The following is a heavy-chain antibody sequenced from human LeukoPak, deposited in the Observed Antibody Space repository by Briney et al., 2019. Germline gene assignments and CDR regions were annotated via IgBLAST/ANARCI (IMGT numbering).Heavy chain of an antibody. CDR1: GFTVSSNY. V-gene: IGHV3-66*01. CDR2: IYSGGST. CDR3: ARDLLIVVVPAQNNP. D-gene: IGHD2-2*01. Sequence: GGSLRLSCAASGFTVSSNYMSWVRQAPGKGLEWVSVIYSGGSTYYADSVKGRFTISRDNSKNTLYLQMNSLRAEDTAVYYCARDLLIVVVPAQNNPWGQGTLVTVSS. J-gene: IGHJ5*02.